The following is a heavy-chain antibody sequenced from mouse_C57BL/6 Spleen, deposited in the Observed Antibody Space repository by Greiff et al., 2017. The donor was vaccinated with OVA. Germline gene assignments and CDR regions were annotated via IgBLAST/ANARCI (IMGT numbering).Heavy chain of an antibody. CDR2: IYPGSGYT. V-gene: IGHV1-76*01. CDR1: GYTFTDYS. Sequence: QVQLQQSGAELVRPGASVKLSCKASGYTFTDYSITWVHQRPAQGLEWISSIYPGSGYTYYNEKFKGKATLTAEKSSSTAYMQLSSLTSEDSAVYFCARDWDAWFAYWGQGTLVTVSA. D-gene: IGHD4-1*01. CDR3: ARDWDAWFAY. J-gene: IGHJ3*01.